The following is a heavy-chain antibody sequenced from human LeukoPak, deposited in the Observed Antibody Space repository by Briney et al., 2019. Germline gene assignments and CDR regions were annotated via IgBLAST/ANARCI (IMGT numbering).Heavy chain of an antibody. J-gene: IGHJ6*03. CDR1: RFTFSNYW. D-gene: IGHD6-6*01. CDR2: IKQDASEK. CDR3: ARGVAALMDV. Sequence: PGGSLRLSCAASRFTFSNYWMHWVRQAPGKGLEWVANIKQDASEKYYVDSVRGRFTISRDNAKNSLYLQMDSLRGEDTAVYFCARGVAALMDVWGKGTTVTVSS. V-gene: IGHV3-7*04.